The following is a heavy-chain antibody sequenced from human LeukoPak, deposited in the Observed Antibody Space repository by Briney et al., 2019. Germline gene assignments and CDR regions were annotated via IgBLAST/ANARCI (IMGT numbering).Heavy chain of an antibody. J-gene: IGHJ6*02. CDR3: ARFGSGSYNAFYYYYGMDV. CDR1: GYTFTSYD. V-gene: IGHV1-8*01. D-gene: IGHD3-10*01. CDR2: VNPNSGNT. Sequence: ASVKVSCKASGYTFTSYDINWVRQATGQGLEWMGWVNPNSGNTGYAQKLQGRVTMTRNTSISTAYMELSSLRSEDTAVYYCARFGSGSYNAFYYYYGMDVWGQGTTVTVSS.